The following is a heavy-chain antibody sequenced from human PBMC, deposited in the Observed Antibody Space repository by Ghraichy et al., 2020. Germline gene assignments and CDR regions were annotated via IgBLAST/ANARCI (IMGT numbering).Heavy chain of an antibody. J-gene: IGHJ3*02. Sequence: SQTLSLTCAISGDSVSSNSAHWNWIRQSPSRGLVWLGRTYYRSKWYHDFAVSVKSRVTVNPDTSKNQFSLQLNSVTPEDTAVYYCARGSNYAFDIWGQGAMVTVSS. V-gene: IGHV6-1*01. CDR2: TYYRSKWYH. CDR3: ARGSNYAFDI. CDR1: GDSVSSNSAH. D-gene: IGHD2-8*01.